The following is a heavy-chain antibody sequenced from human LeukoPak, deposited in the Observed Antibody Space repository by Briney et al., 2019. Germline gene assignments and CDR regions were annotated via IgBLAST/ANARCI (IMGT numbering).Heavy chain of an antibody. Sequence: ASVKVSCKASGYTFTSYYMHWVRQAPGQGLEWMGIINPSGGSTSYAQKFQGRVTMTRDMSTSTVYMELSSLRSEDTAVYYCARVRGDGDSSGYYVLDYWGQGTLVTVS. CDR3: ARVRGDGDSSGYYVLDY. D-gene: IGHD3-22*01. V-gene: IGHV1-46*01. CDR2: INPSGGST. J-gene: IGHJ4*02. CDR1: GYTFTSYY.